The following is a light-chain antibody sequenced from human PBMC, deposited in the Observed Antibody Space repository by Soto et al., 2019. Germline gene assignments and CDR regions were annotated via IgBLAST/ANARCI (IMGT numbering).Light chain of an antibody. V-gene: IGLV1-40*01. CDR3: QSYESSLSGYV. CDR1: SSNIGAGYD. Sequence: QSALTQPPSVSGAPGQRVTISCTGGSSNIGAGYDVHWYQQLPGTAPKLLIYGNSNRPSGVPDRFSGSKSGTSASLAITGLQAEDEADYYSQSYESSLSGYVFGNGTKVTVL. J-gene: IGLJ1*01. CDR2: GNS.